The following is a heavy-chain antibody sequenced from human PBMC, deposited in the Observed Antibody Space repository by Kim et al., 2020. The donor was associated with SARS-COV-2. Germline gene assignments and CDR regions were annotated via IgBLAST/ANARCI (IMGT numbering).Heavy chain of an antibody. CDR1: GYTFTSYY. V-gene: IGHV1-46*01. CDR2: INPSGGST. D-gene: IGHD3-16*01. CDR3: AREDPGDGWINAFDI. Sequence: ASVKVSCKASGYTFTSYYMHWVRQAPGQGLEWMGIINPSGGSTSYAQKFQGRVTMTRDTSTSTVYMELSSLRSEDTAVYYCAREDPGDGWINAFDIWGQGTMVTVSS. J-gene: IGHJ3*02.